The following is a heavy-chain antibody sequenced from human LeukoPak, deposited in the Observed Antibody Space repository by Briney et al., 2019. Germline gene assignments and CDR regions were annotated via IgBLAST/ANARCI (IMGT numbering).Heavy chain of an antibody. CDR1: GFTFSSYG. CDR2: IPYDGSNK. D-gene: IGHD3-16*02. Sequence: GGSLRLSCAASGFTFSSYGMHWVRQAPGKGLEWVAVIPYDGSNKYYADSVKGRFTISRDNSKNTLYLQMNSLRAEDTAVYYCAKDDSGHYDYVWGSYRTPEYFQHWGQGTLVTVSS. J-gene: IGHJ1*01. V-gene: IGHV3-30*18. CDR3: AKDDSGHYDYVWGSYRTPEYFQH.